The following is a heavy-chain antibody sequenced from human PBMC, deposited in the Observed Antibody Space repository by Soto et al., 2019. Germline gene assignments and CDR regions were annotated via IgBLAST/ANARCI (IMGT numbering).Heavy chain of an antibody. CDR2: ISGSGGST. CDR3: AKERYNFGPRYTAY. CDR1: GVTCSNYA. D-gene: IGHD5-18*01. Sequence: SLSWGASGVTCSNYAMSWVRQGPGKGLEWVSAISGSGGSTYYADSVKGRFTISRDNSKNTLYLQMNSLRAEDAAIYYCAKERYNFGPRYTAYWGQGTLVTVSS. V-gene: IGHV3-23*01. J-gene: IGHJ4*02.